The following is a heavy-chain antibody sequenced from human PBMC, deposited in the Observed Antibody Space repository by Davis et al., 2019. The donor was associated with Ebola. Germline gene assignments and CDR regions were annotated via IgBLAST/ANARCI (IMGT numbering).Heavy chain of an antibody. J-gene: IGHJ5*02. CDR3: AGVDYGDSWRWFDP. Sequence: GESLKISCAASGFTFINYWMHWVRQAPGKGLVWVSRINSDGSRTNYADSVKGRFTISRDNAKNTVYLQMNSLRAEDTAVYFCAGVDYGDSWRWFDPWGQGTLVTVSS. V-gene: IGHV3-74*01. CDR2: INSDGSRT. D-gene: IGHD4-17*01. CDR1: GFTFINYW.